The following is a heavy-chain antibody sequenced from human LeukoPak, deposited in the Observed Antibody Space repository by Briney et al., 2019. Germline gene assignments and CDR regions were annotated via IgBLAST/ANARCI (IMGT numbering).Heavy chain of an antibody. D-gene: IGHD6-19*01. CDR1: GGSIGSTNYC. CDR3: ARIPTNAVPSAHNGFDI. CDR2: IYYSGST. J-gene: IGHJ3*02. V-gene: IGHV4-39*01. Sequence: SETLSLTCTVSGGSIGSTNYCWGWIRQPPGKGLEWIANIYYSGSTYYNPSLKSRVTISVDTSKNQFSLRLNSVTAADTSIYYCARIPTNAVPSAHNGFDIWGQGTMLTVSS.